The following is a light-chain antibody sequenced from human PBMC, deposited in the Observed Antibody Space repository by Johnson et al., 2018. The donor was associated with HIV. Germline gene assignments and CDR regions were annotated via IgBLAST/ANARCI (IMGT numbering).Light chain of an antibody. J-gene: IGLJ1*01. CDR1: TSNIGNNY. Sequence: QSVLTQPPSVSAAPGQKVTISCSGSTSNIGNNYVSWYQHLPRTAPKLLIYDNNKRPSGIPDRFSGSKSGTSATLGITGLQTGDAADYYCGSWDSSLSGDVLGTGNRVAVL. CDR2: DNN. V-gene: IGLV1-51*01. CDR3: GSWDSSLSGDV.